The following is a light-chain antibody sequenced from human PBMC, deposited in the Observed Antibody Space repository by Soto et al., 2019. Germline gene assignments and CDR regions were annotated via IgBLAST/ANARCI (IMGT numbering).Light chain of an antibody. V-gene: IGKV3-20*01. CDR3: EQYGSPPLT. CDR1: QSVANNY. CDR2: DAS. Sequence: EIVLTQSPGTLSLSPGERATLSCRASQSVANNYLAWYQQKPGQAPRLLIYDASSRATGIPDRFTGSGSGTDFTLTISRLEPEEFAVYYCEQYGSPPLTFGGGTKVEIK. J-gene: IGKJ4*01.